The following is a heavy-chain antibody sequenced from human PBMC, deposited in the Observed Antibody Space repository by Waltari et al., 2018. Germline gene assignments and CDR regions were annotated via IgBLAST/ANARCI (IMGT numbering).Heavy chain of an antibody. CDR3: ASSLAARQGWYFDY. CDR1: GGSFSGYY. Sequence: QVQLQQWGAGLLKPSETLSLTCAVYGGSFSGYYWSWIRQPPGTGLEWMGENNHSGSNHYNPSLRSRVTISVDTSKNQSSLKLSSVAAADTAVYYCASSLAARQGWYFDYWGQGTLVTVSS. CDR2: NNHSGSN. V-gene: IGHV4-34*01. J-gene: IGHJ4*02. D-gene: IGHD6-6*01.